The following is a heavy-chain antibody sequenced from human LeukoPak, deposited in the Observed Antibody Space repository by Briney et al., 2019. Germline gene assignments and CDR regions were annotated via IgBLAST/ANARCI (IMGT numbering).Heavy chain of an antibody. D-gene: IGHD3-22*01. Sequence: SVKVSCKASGGTFSSYAISWVRQAPGQGLEWMGRIIPILGIANYAQKFQGRVTITADKSTSTAYMELSSLRSEDTAVYYCARDRGYYDSSGYYLSDPVGYWGQGTLVTVSS. CDR1: GGTFSSYA. CDR3: ARDRGYYDSSGYYLSDPVGY. V-gene: IGHV1-69*04. J-gene: IGHJ4*02. CDR2: IIPILGIA.